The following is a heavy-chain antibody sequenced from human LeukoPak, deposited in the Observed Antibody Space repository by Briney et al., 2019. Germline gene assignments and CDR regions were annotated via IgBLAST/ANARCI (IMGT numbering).Heavy chain of an antibody. CDR2: ISGSGGST. Sequence: LSGGSLRLSCAASGFTFSSYAMSWVRQAPGKGLEWVSAISGSGGSTYYADSVKGRFTISRDNSKNTLYLQMNSLRAEDTAVYYFSKAHLYSSFPSYFYYRSGYDLFDHWGQGTLVTVSS. J-gene: IGHJ4*02. V-gene: IGHV3-23*01. D-gene: IGHD3-22*01. CDR1: GFTFSSYA. CDR3: SKAHLYSSFPSYFYYRSGYDLFDH.